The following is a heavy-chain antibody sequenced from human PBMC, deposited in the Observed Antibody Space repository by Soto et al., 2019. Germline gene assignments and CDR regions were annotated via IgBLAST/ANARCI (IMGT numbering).Heavy chain of an antibody. V-gene: IGHV3-30*18. CDR3: AKLGDAVSGYFDF. D-gene: IGHD3-3*01. CDR1: GFTFSSYA. Sequence: GVSLRLSCAASGFTFSSYAIHWVRQAPGKGLEWVADVSFDGSHKTYAVPVRGRFTISRDNSKKTVYLQMNSLRAEDTALYYCAKLGDAVSGYFDFWGQGTQVTVSS. J-gene: IGHJ5*01. CDR2: VSFDGSHK.